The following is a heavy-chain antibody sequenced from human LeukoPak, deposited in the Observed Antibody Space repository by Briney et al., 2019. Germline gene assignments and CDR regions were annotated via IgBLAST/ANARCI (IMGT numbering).Heavy chain of an antibody. CDR2: TSPSGGTI. J-gene: IGHJ3*02. CDR3: AREKKTEWTTGAFDM. CDR1: GFTFSDYY. Sequence: GGSLRLSCAASGFTFSDYYMSWIRQAPEPGLEWLSYTSPSGGTIYYTDSVKGRFTMSRDNAQNALYLEMNSLRAEDTAVYYCAREKKTEWTTGAFDMWGQGTMVIVSS. V-gene: IGHV3-11*01. D-gene: IGHD3-3*01.